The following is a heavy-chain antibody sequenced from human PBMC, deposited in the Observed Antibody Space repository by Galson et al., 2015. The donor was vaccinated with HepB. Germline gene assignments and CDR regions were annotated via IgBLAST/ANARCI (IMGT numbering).Heavy chain of an antibody. J-gene: IGHJ4*02. CDR1: GFTFSTYG. CDR3: ANTYYYHTSGSDPFDY. CDR2: ISYNGINK. Sequence: SLRLSCAASGFTFSTYGMHWVRQAPGKGLEWVAFISYNGINKYYADSAKGRFTISRDNSKNTLYLQMNSLRPEDTAFYYCANTYYYHTSGSDPFDYWGQGTLVTVSS. D-gene: IGHD3-22*01. V-gene: IGHV3-30*18.